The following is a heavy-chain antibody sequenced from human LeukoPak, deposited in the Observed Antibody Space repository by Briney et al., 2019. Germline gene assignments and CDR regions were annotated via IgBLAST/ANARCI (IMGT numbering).Heavy chain of an antibody. J-gene: IGHJ4*02. Sequence: GASVKVSCRASGYNFTGYYIHWVRQAPGQGLEWMGWINPNSGDTNYAQKFQGRVTMTRDTSINKAYMELSSLRSVDTAVYYCAREFTGAVDFWGQGTLVTVSS. V-gene: IGHV1-2*02. CDR1: GYNFTGYY. D-gene: IGHD6-19*01. CDR3: AREFTGAVDF. CDR2: INPNSGDT.